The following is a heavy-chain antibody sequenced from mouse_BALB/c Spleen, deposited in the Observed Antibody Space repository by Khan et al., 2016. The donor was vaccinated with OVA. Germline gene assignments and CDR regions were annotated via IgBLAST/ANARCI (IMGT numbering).Heavy chain of an antibody. CDR2: ISTYYGDA. V-gene: IGHV1S137*01. CDR1: GYTFTDFA. CDR3: VRGSGNSRCAY. Sequence: QVQLKQSGAGLVRPGVSVKISCKGSGYTFTDFAMHWVKQSHAKSLEWIGVISTYYGDASYNQNFKDKATMTVDKSSSTAYMELARLTSEDSGILYCVRGSGNSRCAYWGQGTLVTVSA. D-gene: IGHD1-3*01. J-gene: IGHJ3*01.